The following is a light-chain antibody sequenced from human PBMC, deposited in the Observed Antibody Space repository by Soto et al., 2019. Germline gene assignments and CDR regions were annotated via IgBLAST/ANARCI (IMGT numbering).Light chain of an antibody. CDR3: CSYAGSNNLDV. CDR1: NSDVGIYNL. Sequence: QSALTQPASVSGSPGQSITVSCTGINSDVGIYNLVSWYQHHPGKAPKLVIYEGTKRPSGVSSRFSGSKSGNTASLTISGLQAEDEGDYYCCSYAGSNNLDVFGTGTKVTVL. CDR2: EGT. J-gene: IGLJ1*01. V-gene: IGLV2-23*01.